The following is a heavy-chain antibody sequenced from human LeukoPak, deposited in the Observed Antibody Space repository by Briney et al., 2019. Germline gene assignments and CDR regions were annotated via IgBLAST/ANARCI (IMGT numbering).Heavy chain of an antibody. V-gene: IGHV3-21*01. Sequence: GGSLRLSCAASGFTFSSYSMNWVRQAPGKGLEWVSSISSSSSYIYYADSVKGRFTISRDNAKNSLYLQMSSLRAEDTAVYYCARDLSGDYSLYYMDVWGKGTTVTVSS. D-gene: IGHD4-17*01. J-gene: IGHJ6*03. CDR1: GFTFSSYS. CDR2: ISSSSSYI. CDR3: ARDLSGDYSLYYMDV.